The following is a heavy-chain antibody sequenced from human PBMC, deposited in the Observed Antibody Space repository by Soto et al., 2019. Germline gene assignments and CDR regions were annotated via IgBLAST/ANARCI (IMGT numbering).Heavy chain of an antibody. Sequence: GASVKVSCKASGYTFSNYYIHWVRQAPGQGLEWMGIINPSGGSTSYAQKFQGRVTMTRDTSTSTVYMELSSLTSEDTAVYYCARFGVWYYDSYGVDDAFDVWGQGTMVTVS. CDR2: INPSGGST. V-gene: IGHV1-46*03. J-gene: IGHJ3*01. CDR1: GYTFSNYY. D-gene: IGHD3-22*01. CDR3: ARFGVWYYDSYGVDDAFDV.